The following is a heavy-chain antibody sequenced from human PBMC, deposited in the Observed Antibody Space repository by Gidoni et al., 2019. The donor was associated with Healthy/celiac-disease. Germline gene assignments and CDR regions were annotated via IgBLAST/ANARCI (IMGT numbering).Heavy chain of an antibody. CDR1: GGSLSSYY. CDR2: IYYSGST. Sequence: QVQLQESGPGLVMPSETLSLTCTVSGGSLSSYYWSWIRQPPGKGLEWIGYIYYSGSTNYNPSLKSRVTISVDTSKNQFSLKLSSVTAADTAVYYCAGGSYYGRGWDYWGQGTLVTVSS. V-gene: IGHV4-59*01. CDR3: AGGSYYGRGWDY. J-gene: IGHJ4*02. D-gene: IGHD3-10*02.